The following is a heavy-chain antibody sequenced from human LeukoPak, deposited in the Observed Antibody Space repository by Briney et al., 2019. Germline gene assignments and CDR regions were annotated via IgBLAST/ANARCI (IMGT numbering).Heavy chain of an antibody. J-gene: IGHJ4*02. CDR1: GGPISSSSYY. CDR3: ARVPTPRIFDH. CDR2: IYSSGST. Sequence: SETLSLTCTVSGGPISSSSYYWGWIRQAPGKGLEWIGSIYSSGSTYYNPSLKSRVTISVDTSKNQFSLKLSSVTAADTAVYYCARVPTPRIFDHWGQGTLVTVSS. V-gene: IGHV4-39*07.